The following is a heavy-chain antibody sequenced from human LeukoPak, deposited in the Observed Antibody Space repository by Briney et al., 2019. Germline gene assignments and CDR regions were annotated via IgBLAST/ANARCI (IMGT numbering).Heavy chain of an antibody. Sequence: GGSLRLSCAASGFTFSSYSMSWVRQAPGKGLEWVSSISGSNSYIYYADSVKGRFTISRDNAKNSLYLQMNRLRAEDTAVYYCARGLYDGTLNYGMDVWGQGTTVTVSS. CDR3: ARGLYDGTLNYGMDV. CDR1: GFTFSSYS. V-gene: IGHV3-21*01. J-gene: IGHJ6*02. CDR2: ISGSNSYI. D-gene: IGHD3-22*01.